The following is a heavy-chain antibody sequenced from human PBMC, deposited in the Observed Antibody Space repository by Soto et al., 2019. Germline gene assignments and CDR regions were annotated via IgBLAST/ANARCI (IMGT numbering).Heavy chain of an antibody. J-gene: IGHJ4*02. V-gene: IGHV1-8*01. CDR2: MKPNSGNT. CDR1: GYTFTSYD. Sequence: QVQLVQSGAEVKKPGASVQVSCKASGYTFTSYDINWVRQATGQGLEWMGWMKPNSGNTGYAQKFQGRVTMTSNTSISTAYMELSSLRSEDTAVYYCAREGHYMVGRDYWGQGTLVTVSS. CDR3: AREGHYMVGRDY. D-gene: IGHD3-10*01.